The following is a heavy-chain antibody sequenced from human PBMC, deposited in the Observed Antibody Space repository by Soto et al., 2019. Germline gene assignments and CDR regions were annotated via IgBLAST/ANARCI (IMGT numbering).Heavy chain of an antibody. J-gene: IGHJ2*01. CDR1: GGSFSGYY. Sequence: QVQLQQWGAGLLKPSETLSLTCAVYGGSFSGYYWSWIRQPPGKGLEWIGEINHSGSTNYNPSLKSRVTISVDTSKNQFSLKLSSVTAADTAVYYCAVRLYSSSHRYFDLWGRGTLVTVSS. CDR2: INHSGST. V-gene: IGHV4-34*01. D-gene: IGHD6-6*01. CDR3: AVRLYSSSHRYFDL.